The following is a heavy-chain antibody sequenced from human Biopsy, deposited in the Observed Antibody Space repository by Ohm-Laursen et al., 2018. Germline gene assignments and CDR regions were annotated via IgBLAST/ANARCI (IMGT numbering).Heavy chain of an antibody. CDR1: GGSISSYY. CDR3: ARGTNYYGSGRNRHWFDP. V-gene: IGHV4-59*12. D-gene: IGHD3-10*01. J-gene: IGHJ5*02. CDR2: IYYSVMT. Sequence: SETLSLTCTVSGGSISSYYWTWIRQPPGKGLEWIGHIYYSVMTNYNPSLQSRVSISVDTSKNQFSLKLSSVTAADTAVYYCARGTNYYGSGRNRHWFDPWGQGTQVTVSS.